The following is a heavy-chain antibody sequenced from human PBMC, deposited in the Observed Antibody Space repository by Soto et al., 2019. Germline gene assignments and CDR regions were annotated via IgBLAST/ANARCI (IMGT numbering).Heavy chain of an antibody. D-gene: IGHD6-13*01. CDR2: ISYDGSNK. Sequence: QVQLVESGGGVVQPGRSLRLSCAASGFTFSSYAMHWVRQAPGKGLEWVAVISYDGSNKYYADSVKGRFTISRDNSKNTLYLQMNSLRAEDTAVYYCARDQSSSWPKLYNWFDPWGQGTLVTVSS. CDR3: ARDQSSSWPKLYNWFDP. CDR1: GFTFSSYA. V-gene: IGHV3-30-3*01. J-gene: IGHJ5*02.